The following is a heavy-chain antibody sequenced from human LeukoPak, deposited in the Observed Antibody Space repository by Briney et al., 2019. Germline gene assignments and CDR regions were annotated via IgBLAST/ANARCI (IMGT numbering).Heavy chain of an antibody. CDR2: IKEDGSEK. CDR1: GFTFGNYA. Sequence: GGSLRLSCAASGFTFGNYAMCWVRQAPGKGLEWVANIKEDGSEKNYVDSVKGRFTISRDNAKNSLYLQMNSLRAEDTAVYYCARDWGAAGLWDSWGQGTLVTVSS. J-gene: IGHJ4*02. V-gene: IGHV3-7*05. CDR3: ARDWGAAGLWDS. D-gene: IGHD6-13*01.